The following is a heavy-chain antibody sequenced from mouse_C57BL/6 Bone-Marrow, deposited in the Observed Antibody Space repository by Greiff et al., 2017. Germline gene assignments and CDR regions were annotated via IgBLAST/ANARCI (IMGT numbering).Heavy chain of an antibody. D-gene: IGHD2-14*01. V-gene: IGHV1-63*01. CDR2: IYPGGGYT. Sequence: QVQLQQSGAELVRPGTSVKMSCKASGYTFTNYWIGWAKQRPGHGLEWIGDIYPGGGYTNYNEKFKGKATLTADKSSSTAYMQFSSLTSEDSAIYYCARLEYDDYYAMDYWGQGTSVTVSS. CDR3: ARLEYDDYYAMDY. CDR1: GYTFTNYW. J-gene: IGHJ4*01.